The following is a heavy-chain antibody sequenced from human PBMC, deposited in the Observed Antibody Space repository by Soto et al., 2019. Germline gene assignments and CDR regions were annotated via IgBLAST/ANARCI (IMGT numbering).Heavy chain of an antibody. Sequence: GGSLRLSCAASGFTFSSYAMHWVRQAPGKGLEWVAVISYDGSNKYYADSVKGRFTISRDNSKNTLYLQMNSLRAEDTAVYYCARDAYSSSWEPNFDYWGQGTLVTVSS. CDR3: ARDAYSSSWEPNFDY. V-gene: IGHV3-30-3*01. D-gene: IGHD6-13*01. CDR1: GFTFSSYA. CDR2: ISYDGSNK. J-gene: IGHJ4*02.